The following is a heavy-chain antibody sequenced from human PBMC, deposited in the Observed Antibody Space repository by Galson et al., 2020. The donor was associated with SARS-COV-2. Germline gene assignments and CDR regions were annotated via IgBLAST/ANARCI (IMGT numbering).Heavy chain of an antibody. CDR3: ARDHYYDSSGYYPATLAEYFQH. Sequence: GGSLRLSCAASGFTFSSYTMNWVRQAPGKGLEWVSSITRNSGYIYFAESVRGRFTISRDNAKNSLYLQMNNLRAKDTAVYYCARDHYYDSSGYYPATLAEYFQHWGQGTLVTVSS. J-gene: IGHJ1*01. CDR2: ITRNSGYI. V-gene: IGHV3-21*01. CDR1: GFTFSSYT. D-gene: IGHD3-22*01.